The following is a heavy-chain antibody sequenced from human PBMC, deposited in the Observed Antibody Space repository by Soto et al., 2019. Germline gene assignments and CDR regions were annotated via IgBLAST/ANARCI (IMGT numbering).Heavy chain of an antibody. Sequence: SVKVSCKASGFTFTSSAVQWVRQARGQRLEWIGWIVVGSGNTNYAQKFQERVTITRDMSTSTAYMELSSLRSEDTAVYYCAALYYYDSSGYYLGLYYGMDVWGQGTTVTVSS. V-gene: IGHV1-58*01. J-gene: IGHJ6*02. CDR2: IVVGSGNT. CDR1: GFTFTSSA. D-gene: IGHD3-22*01. CDR3: AALYYYDSSGYYLGLYYGMDV.